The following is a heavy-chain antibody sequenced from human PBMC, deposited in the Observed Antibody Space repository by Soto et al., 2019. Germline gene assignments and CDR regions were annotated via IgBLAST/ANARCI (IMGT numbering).Heavy chain of an antibody. D-gene: IGHD2-8*01. CDR3: AKDRGYCTNGVCYVGPY. V-gene: IGHV3-30*18. CDR1: GFTFSSYG. J-gene: IGHJ4*02. Sequence: QVQLVESGGGVVQPGRSLRLSCAASGFTFSSYGMHWVRQAPGKGLEWVAVISYDGSNKYYADSVKGRFTISRDNSKNTLYLQMNSLRDEDTAVYYCAKDRGYCTNGVCYVGPYWGQGTLVTVSS. CDR2: ISYDGSNK.